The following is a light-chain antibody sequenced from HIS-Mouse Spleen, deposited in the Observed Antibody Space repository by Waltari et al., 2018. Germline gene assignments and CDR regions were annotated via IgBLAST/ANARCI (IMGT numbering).Light chain of an antibody. J-gene: IGKJ4*01. CDR2: DAS. CDR3: QQRSNWLT. Sequence: EIVLTPSPATLSLSPRERATLSCRASQSVNSYLPWYQQKPGQAPSLLIYDASNRATGIPARFSGSGSGTDFTLTISSLEPEDFAVYYCQQRSNWLTFGGGTKVEIK. V-gene: IGKV3-11*01. CDR1: QSVNSY.